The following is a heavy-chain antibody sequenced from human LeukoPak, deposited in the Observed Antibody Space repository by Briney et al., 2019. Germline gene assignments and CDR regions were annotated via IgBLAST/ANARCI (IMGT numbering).Heavy chain of an antibody. V-gene: IGHV3-33*01. J-gene: IGHJ4*02. CDR2: IWFDGSNK. CDR3: ARDRGNSHFDY. D-gene: IGHD3-10*01. CDR1: RFTFSNYG. Sequence: GRSLILSCSASRFTFSNYGMHWVRQAPGKGLQWVAFIWFDGSNKYYADSVKGRLTISRDNSKNTLYLQINSLRAEDTAVYYCARDRGNSHFDYWGQGTLVTVSS.